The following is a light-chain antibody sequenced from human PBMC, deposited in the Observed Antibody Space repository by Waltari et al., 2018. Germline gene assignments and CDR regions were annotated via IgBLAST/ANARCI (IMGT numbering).Light chain of an antibody. CDR1: NIGSKN. CDR2: RDS. CDR3: QVWDSSAVV. Sequence: SYELTQPLSVSVALGQTARLPCGENNIGSKNVHWYKQKPGQAPVLVIYRDSKRPSAIPERFSGANAGNTATLTISRAQAGDEADYYCQVWDSSAVVFGGGTNLIVL. J-gene: IGLJ2*01. V-gene: IGLV3-9*01.